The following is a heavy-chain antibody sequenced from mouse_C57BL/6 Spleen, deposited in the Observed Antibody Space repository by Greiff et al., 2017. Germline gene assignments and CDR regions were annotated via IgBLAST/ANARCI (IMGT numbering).Heavy chain of an antibody. CDR3: ARHYYGSSYAMDD. Sequence: VQRVESGPGLVAPSQSLSITCTVSGFSLTSYGVHWVRQPPGKGLEWLVVIWSDGSTTYNSALKTRLSISNDNTQSQVFLKMNSRQTDDTSMYYCARHYYGSSYAMDDWGQGTSVTVSS. CDR1: GFSLTSYG. D-gene: IGHD1-1*01. J-gene: IGHJ4*01. V-gene: IGHV2-6-1*01. CDR2: IWSDGST.